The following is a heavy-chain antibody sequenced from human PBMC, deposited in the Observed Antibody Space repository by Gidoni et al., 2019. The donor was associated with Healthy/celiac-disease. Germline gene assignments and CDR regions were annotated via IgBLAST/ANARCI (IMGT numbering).Heavy chain of an antibody. J-gene: IGHJ6*03. CDR3: ARDLLDSSSSITYYYYYMDV. D-gene: IGHD6-6*01. V-gene: IGHV4-4*07. Sequence: QVQLQESGPGLVKPSETLSLTCTVSGGSISSYYWSWIRQPAGKGLEWIGRIYTSGSTNYNPSLKSRVTMSVDTSKNQFSLKLSSVTAADTAVYYCARDLLDSSSSITYYYYYMDVWGKGTTVTVSS. CDR2: IYTSGST. CDR1: GGSISSYY.